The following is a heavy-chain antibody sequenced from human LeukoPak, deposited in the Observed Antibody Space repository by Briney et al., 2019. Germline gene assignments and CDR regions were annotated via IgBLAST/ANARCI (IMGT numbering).Heavy chain of an antibody. CDR3: ARVERYYYGSGSFHYYYYMDV. CDR2: ISSSGSTI. D-gene: IGHD3-10*01. J-gene: IGHJ6*03. CDR1: GFTFSDYY. Sequence: PGGSLRLSCAASGFTFSDYYMSWIRQAPGKGLEWVSYISSSGSTIYYADSVKGRFTISRDNAKNSLYLQMNSLRAEDTAVYYCARVERYYYGSGSFHYYYYMDVWGKGTTVTISS. V-gene: IGHV3-11*01.